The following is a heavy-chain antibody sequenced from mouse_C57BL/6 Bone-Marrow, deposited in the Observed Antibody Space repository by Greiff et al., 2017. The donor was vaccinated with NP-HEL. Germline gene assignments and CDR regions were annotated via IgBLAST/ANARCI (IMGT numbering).Heavy chain of an antibody. D-gene: IGHD2-3*01. CDR2: INPNNGGT. CDR3: ARDYDGYYSFAY. J-gene: IGHJ3*01. Sequence: EVQLQQSGPELVKPGASVKISCKASGYTFTDYYMNWVKQSHGKSLEWIGDINPNNGGTSYIQKFKGKATLTVDKSSSTAYMELRSLTSEDSAVYYCARDYDGYYSFAYWGQGTLVTVSA. CDR1: GYTFTDYY. V-gene: IGHV1-26*01.